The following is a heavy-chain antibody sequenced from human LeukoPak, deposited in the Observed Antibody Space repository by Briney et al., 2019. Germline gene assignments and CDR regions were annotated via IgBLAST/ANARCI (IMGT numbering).Heavy chain of an antibody. CDR3: AKGGYSTWFDP. J-gene: IGHJ5*02. CDR1: GFMFSSYS. Sequence: GGSLGLSCAASGFMFSSYSMTWVRQAPGKGLEWVSNIRSNGRDTYYADSVKGRFTISRDNSKNTLYLEMNSLRAEDTAVYYCAKGGYSTWFDPWGQGTLATVSS. CDR2: IRSNGRDT. D-gene: IGHD5-12*01. V-gene: IGHV3-23*01.